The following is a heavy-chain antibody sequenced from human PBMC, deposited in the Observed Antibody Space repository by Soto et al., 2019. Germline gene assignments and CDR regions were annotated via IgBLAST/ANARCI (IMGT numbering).Heavy chain of an antibody. V-gene: IGHV4-4*02. CDR2: IDHSGST. D-gene: IGHD6-6*01. Sequence: QVQLQESGPGLVKPSGALSLTCAVSGGSISSSNWWSWVRQPPGKGLEWIGEIDHSGSTNNNPSPKSRVTISVAKSNNQISLKLSSVSAADTAVYYCAKCITALGPIDYWGQGTLVTVSS. CDR3: AKCITALGPIDY. J-gene: IGHJ4*02. CDR1: GGSISSSNW.